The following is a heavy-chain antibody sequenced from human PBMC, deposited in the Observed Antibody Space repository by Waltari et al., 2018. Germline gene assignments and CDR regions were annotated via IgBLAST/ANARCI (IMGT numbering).Heavy chain of an antibody. J-gene: IGHJ6*02. CDR2: MNPNSGNT. D-gene: IGHD4-17*01. Sequence: QVQLVQSGAEVKKTGASVKVSCKASGYTFTSYDINWVRQATGQGLEWMGWMNPNSGNTGYAQKFQGRVTITRNTSISTAYMELSSLRSEDTAVYYCASMTTVTTAARGYYYYGMDVWGQGTTVTVSS. CDR3: ASMTTVTTAARGYYYYGMDV. CDR1: GYTFTSYD. V-gene: IGHV1-8*03.